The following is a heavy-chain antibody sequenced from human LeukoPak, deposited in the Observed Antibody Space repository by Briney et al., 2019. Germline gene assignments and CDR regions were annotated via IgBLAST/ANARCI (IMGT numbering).Heavy chain of an antibody. CDR3: AKDRRYCSSTSCQTVEW. V-gene: IGHV3-23*01. CDR1: GFTFSSYA. Sequence: PGGSLRLSCAASGFTFSSYAMSWVRQAPGKGLEWVSAISGSGGSTYYADSVKGRFTISRDNSKNTLYLQMNSLRAEDTAVYYCAKDRRYCSSTSCQTVEWRGQGTLVTVSS. D-gene: IGHD2-2*01. CDR2: ISGSGGST. J-gene: IGHJ4*02.